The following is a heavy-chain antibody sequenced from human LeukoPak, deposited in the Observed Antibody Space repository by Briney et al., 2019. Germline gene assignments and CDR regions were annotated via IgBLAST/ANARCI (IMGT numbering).Heavy chain of an antibody. CDR3: ARVTYCSGGSCYPFDP. V-gene: IGHV4-31*03. CDR2: IYYSGST. CDR1: GGSISSGGYY. D-gene: IGHD2-15*01. J-gene: IGHJ5*02. Sequence: SQTLSLTCTVSGGSISSGGYYWSWIRQHPGKGLELIGYIYYSGSTYYNPSLKSRVTISVDTSKNQFSLKLSSVTAADTAVYYCARVTYCSGGSCYPFDPWGQGTLVTVSS.